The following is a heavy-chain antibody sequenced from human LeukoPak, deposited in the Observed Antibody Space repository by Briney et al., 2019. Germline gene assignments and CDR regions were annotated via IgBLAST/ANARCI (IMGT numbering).Heavy chain of an antibody. D-gene: IGHD1-26*01. J-gene: IGHJ4*02. CDR2: IYYTGST. Sequence: SETLSLTCTVSGYSISSGYYLGWIRQPPGKGLEWIGNIYYTGSTYYNASLQSRVTISIDMSKNQFSLRLNSVTAADTAMYYCVKSGGYGLIDYWGQGTLVTVSS. V-gene: IGHV4-38-2*02. CDR1: GYSISSGYY. CDR3: VKSGGYGLIDY.